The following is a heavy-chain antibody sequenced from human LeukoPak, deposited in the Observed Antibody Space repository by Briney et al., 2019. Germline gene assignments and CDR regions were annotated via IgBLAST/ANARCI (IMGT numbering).Heavy chain of an antibody. J-gene: IGHJ6*03. CDR3: ARDTDFWSGYYIRYYYYYMDV. Sequence: GGSLRLSCAASGFTFSDYYMSWIRQAPGKGLEWVSYISSSGSTIYYADSVKGRFTISRDNAKNSLYLQMSSLRAEDTAVYYCARDTDFWSGYYIRYYYYYMDVWGKGTTVTVSS. CDR1: GFTFSDYY. D-gene: IGHD3-3*01. V-gene: IGHV3-11*04. CDR2: ISSSGSTI.